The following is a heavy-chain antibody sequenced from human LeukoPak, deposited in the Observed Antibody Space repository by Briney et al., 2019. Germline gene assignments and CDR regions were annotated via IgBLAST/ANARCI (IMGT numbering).Heavy chain of an antibody. Sequence: GGSLRLSCAASGFTFSSYWMHWVRQAPGKGLLWVSRINSDGTTTTYADSVKGRFTISRDNAKNTLYLQMSSLRADDTAVYYCARGQAAYHDYWGQGTLVSVSS. CDR1: GFTFSSYW. CDR3: ARGQAAYHDY. V-gene: IGHV3-74*01. J-gene: IGHJ4*02. CDR2: INSDGTTT.